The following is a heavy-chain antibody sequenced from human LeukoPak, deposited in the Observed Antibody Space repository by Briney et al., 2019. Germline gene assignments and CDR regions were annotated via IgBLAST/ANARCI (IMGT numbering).Heavy chain of an antibody. CDR2: INPNSGGT. D-gene: IGHD3-10*01. Sequence: GASVKVSCKASGYTFTGYYMHWVRQAPGQGLEWMGWINPNSGGTNYAQKFQGWVTMTRDTSISTAYMELSRLRSDDTAVYYCARDYHGSGSLTTFDYWGQGTLVIVSS. CDR1: GYTFTGYY. J-gene: IGHJ4*02. V-gene: IGHV1-2*04. CDR3: ARDYHGSGSLTTFDY.